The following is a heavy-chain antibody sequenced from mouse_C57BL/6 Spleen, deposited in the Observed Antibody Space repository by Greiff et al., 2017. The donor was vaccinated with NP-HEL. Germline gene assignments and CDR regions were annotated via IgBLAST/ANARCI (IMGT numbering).Heavy chain of an antibody. J-gene: IGHJ4*01. CDR3: GRTTRGLAMEY. D-gene: IGHD3-3*01. V-gene: IGHV1-61*01. CDR1: GYTFTSYW. Sequence: QVQLQQPGAELVRPGSSVKLSCKASGYTFTSYWMDWVKQRPGQGLEWIGNIYPSDSETHYNQKFKDKATLTVDKSSSTAYMQLSLLTSEDSAVYYCGRTTRGLAMEYWGQGASVTVSS. CDR2: IYPSDSET.